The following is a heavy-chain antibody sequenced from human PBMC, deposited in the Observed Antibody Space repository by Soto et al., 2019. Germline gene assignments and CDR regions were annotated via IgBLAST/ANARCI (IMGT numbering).Heavy chain of an antibody. J-gene: IGHJ6*02. CDR1: GGSISSYY. CDR3: ARARAVAGQRDYYYYGMDV. D-gene: IGHD6-19*01. Sequence: PSETLSLTCTVSGGSISSYYWSWIRQPPGKGLEWIGYIYYSGSTNYNPSLKSRVTISVDTSKNQFSLKLSSVTAADTAVYYCARARAVAGQRDYYYYGMDVWGQGTTVTVSS. CDR2: IYYSGST. V-gene: IGHV4-59*01.